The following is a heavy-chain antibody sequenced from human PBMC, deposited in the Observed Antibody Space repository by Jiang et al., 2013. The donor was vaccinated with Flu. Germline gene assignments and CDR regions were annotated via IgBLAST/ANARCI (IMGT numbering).Heavy chain of an antibody. Sequence: PGLVKPSQTLSLTCDISGDSVSSNSAAWNWIRQSPSRGLEWLGRTYYRSKWNNDYAVSVKSRISIKPDTSKNQFSLELNSVTPEDTAVYYCAREQYYKRFGGIHIARWFDPWGQGTLVIVSS. V-gene: IGHV6-1*01. CDR2: TYYRSKWNN. D-gene: IGHD2/OR15-2a*01. CDR1: GDSVSSNSAA. CDR3: AREQYYKRFGGIHIARWFDP. J-gene: IGHJ5*02.